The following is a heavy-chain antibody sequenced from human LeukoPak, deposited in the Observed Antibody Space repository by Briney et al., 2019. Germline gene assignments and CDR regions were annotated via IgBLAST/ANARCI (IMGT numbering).Heavy chain of an antibody. V-gene: IGHV4-4*09. D-gene: IGHD3-22*01. Sequence: SETLSLICTVSGGSISSYYWSWIRQPPGKGLEWIGYIYTSGSTNYNPSLKSRVTISVDTSKNQFSLKLSSVTAADTAVYYCARGQYYYDSSGPFDYWGQGTLVTVSS. J-gene: IGHJ4*02. CDR3: ARGQYYYDSSGPFDY. CDR1: GGSISSYY. CDR2: IYTSGST.